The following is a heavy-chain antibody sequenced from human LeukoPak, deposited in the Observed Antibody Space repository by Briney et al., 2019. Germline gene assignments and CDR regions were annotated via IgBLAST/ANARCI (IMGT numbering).Heavy chain of an antibody. Sequence: ASVKVSCKASGYTFTSYGISWVRQAPGQGLEWMGWISAYNGNTNYAQKLQGRVTMTTDTSTSTAYMELRSLRSDDTAVYYCARVGWYNWNDDGLDVYYMDVWGKGTTVTVSS. J-gene: IGHJ6*03. CDR3: ARVGWYNWNDDGLDVYYMDV. V-gene: IGHV1-18*01. D-gene: IGHD1-20*01. CDR1: GYTFTSYG. CDR2: ISAYNGNT.